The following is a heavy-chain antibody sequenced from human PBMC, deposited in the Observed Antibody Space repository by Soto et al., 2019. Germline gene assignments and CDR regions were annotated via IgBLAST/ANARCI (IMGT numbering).Heavy chain of an antibody. CDR3: AREVSSSWYSAPKFDP. V-gene: IGHV1-18*01. Sequence: GASVKVSCKASGYTFTSYGISWVRQAPGQGLEWMGWISAYNGNTNYAQKLQGRVTMTTDTSTSTAYMELRSLRSDDTAVYYCAREVSSSWYSAPKFDPWGQGTLVTVSS. J-gene: IGHJ5*02. CDR1: GYTFTSYG. CDR2: ISAYNGNT. D-gene: IGHD6-13*01.